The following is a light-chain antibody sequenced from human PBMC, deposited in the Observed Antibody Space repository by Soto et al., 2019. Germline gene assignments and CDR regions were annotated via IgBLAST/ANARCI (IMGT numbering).Light chain of an antibody. J-gene: IGLJ1*01. V-gene: IGLV2-23*01. CDR2: EDN. CDR3: CSYADSSTYV. CDR1: SSVVGSYNL. Sequence: QSALTQPASVSGSPGQSITISCTGTSSVVGSYNLVSWYQQHPGKAPKLIIYEDNKRPSGVSNRFSGSKSGNTASLTISGLPTEDEADYYCCSYADSSTYVFGTGTRSPS.